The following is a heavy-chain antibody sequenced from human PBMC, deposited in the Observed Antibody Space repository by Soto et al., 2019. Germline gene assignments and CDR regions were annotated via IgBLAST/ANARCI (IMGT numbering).Heavy chain of an antibody. V-gene: IGHV4-4*02. J-gene: IGHJ4*02. CDR3: ALKDPLSRLD. CDR1: GGSISSSNW. CDR2: IYHSGNT. Sequence: PSETLSLTCAVSGGSISSSNWWSWVRQPPGKGLEWIGEIYHSGNTNNNPSLKSRVTMSVDKSKSQFSLKLSSVTAADTAVYYCALKDPLSRLDWGQGILVTGSS. D-gene: IGHD2-15*01.